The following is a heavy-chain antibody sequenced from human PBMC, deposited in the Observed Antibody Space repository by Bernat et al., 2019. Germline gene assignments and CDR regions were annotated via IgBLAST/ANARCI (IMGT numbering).Heavy chain of an antibody. CDR2: INHSGST. J-gene: IGHJ6*03. V-gene: IGHV4-34*01. CDR1: GGSFSGYY. D-gene: IGHD3-16*01. Sequence: QVQLQQWGAGLLKPSETLSLTCAVYGGSFSGYYWSWIRQPPGKGLEWIGEINHSGSTNYNPSLKSRVTISVDTSKNPFSLKLSSVTAADTAVYYCARGGAIRLLYYYYMDVWGKGTTVTVSS. CDR3: ARGGAIRLLYYYYMDV.